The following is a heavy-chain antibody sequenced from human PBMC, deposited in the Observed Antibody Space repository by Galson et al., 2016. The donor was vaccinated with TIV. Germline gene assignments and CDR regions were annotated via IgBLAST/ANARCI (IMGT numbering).Heavy chain of an antibody. Sequence: SVKVSCKASGYTFTSYDINWVRQAPGQGLEWMGWMNPSSGNTGYAQKFRGRVTLTRNTYLRTAYMEVTSLTSEDTAVYYCARSGDYGDYWGQGTLVIVSS. CDR3: ARSGDYGDY. D-gene: IGHD4-17*01. CDR2: MNPSSGNT. CDR1: GYTFTSYD. J-gene: IGHJ4*02. V-gene: IGHV1-8*02.